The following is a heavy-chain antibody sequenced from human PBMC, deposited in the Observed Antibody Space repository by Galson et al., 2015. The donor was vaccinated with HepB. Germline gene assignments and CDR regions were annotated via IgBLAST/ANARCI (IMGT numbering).Heavy chain of an antibody. D-gene: IGHD2-2*02. V-gene: IGHV3-15*07. CDR3: TTYVSTHIVVVPAAILSFAAAFDY. J-gene: IGHJ4*02. CDR1: GFTFSNAW. CDR2: IKSKTDGGTT. Sequence: SLRLSCAASGFTFSNAWMNWVRQAPGKGLEWVGRIKSKTDGGTTDYAAPVKGRFTISRDDSKNTLYLQMNSLKTEDTAVYYCTTYVSTHIVVVPAAILSFAAAFDYWGQGTLVAVSS.